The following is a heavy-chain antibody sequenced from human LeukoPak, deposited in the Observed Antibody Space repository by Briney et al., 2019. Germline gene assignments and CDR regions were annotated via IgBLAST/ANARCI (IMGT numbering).Heavy chain of an antibody. J-gene: IGHJ3*02. D-gene: IGHD2-15*01. CDR3: ARVRGIVVVVAAPPKKHDAFDI. V-gene: IGHV4-34*01. Sequence: PSETLSLTCAVYGGSFSGYYWSWIRQPPGKGLEWIGEINHSGSTNYNPSLKSRVTISVDTSKNQFSLKLSSVTAADTAVYYCARVRGIVVVVAAPPKKHDAFDIWGQGTMVTVSS. CDR1: GGSFSGYY. CDR2: INHSGST.